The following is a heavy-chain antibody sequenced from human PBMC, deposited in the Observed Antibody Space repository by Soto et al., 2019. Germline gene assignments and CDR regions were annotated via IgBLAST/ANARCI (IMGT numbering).Heavy chain of an antibody. J-gene: IGHJ4*02. V-gene: IGHV1-24*01. D-gene: IGHD6-13*01. CDR3: ATSSSGSWHFDY. CDR1: GYTLTELS. Sequence: ASVKVSCKVSGYTLTELSMHWVRQAPGKGLEWMGGFDPEDGETIYAQKFQGRVTMTEDTSTDTAYMELSSLRSEDTAVYYCATSSSGSWHFDYWGQGTLVTVSS. CDR2: FDPEDGET.